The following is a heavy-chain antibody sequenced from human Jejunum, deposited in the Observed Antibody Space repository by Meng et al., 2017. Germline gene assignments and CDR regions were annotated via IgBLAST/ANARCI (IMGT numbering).Heavy chain of an antibody. CDR1: GASISRTNW. CDR3: ARAYCTDVSCHDFFDS. CDR2: IDPSEST. Sequence: VPLEGSGPGLVKPSGTLSLTCAVSGASISRTNWGSWVRQPPGKGLEWIGKIDPSESTHYNPSLKGRVTISADRSKNQFSLRLTSVTAADTAIYYCARAYCTDVSCHDFFDSWGQGTLVTVSS. D-gene: IGHD2-8*01. V-gene: IGHV4-4*02. J-gene: IGHJ4*02.